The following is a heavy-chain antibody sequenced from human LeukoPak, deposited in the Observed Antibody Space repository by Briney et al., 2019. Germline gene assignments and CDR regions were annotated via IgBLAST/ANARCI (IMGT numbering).Heavy chain of an antibody. D-gene: IGHD6-13*01. CDR3: ARRIAAAGKKDEVNWFDP. V-gene: IGHV4-31*03. Sequence: SQTLSLTCTVSGGSISSGGYYWSWIRQHPGMGLAWIGYIYYSGSTYYNPSLKSRVTISVDTSKNHFSLKLSSVTAADTAVYYCARRIAAAGKKDEVNWFDPWGQGTLVTVSS. CDR2: IYYSGST. CDR1: GGSISSGGYY. J-gene: IGHJ5*02.